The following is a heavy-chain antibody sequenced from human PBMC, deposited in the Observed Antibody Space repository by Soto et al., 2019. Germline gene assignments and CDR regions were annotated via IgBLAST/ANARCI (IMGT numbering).Heavy chain of an antibody. Sequence: QVQLQESGPGLVKPSQTLSLTCSVSGGSLSSAAYYWSWIRQHPGKGLEWIGFIYYTGSTHYNPSLKSRVAISLDTSKNQFSLKLSSVTAADTAIYYCARRGDYDGPYYFDYWGQGALVTVSS. V-gene: IGHV4-31*03. J-gene: IGHJ4*02. D-gene: IGHD4-17*01. CDR2: IYYTGST. CDR1: GGSLSSAAYY. CDR3: ARRGDYDGPYYFDY.